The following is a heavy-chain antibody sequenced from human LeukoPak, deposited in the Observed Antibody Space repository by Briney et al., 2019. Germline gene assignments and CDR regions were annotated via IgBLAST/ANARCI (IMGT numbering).Heavy chain of an antibody. D-gene: IGHD2-21*02. J-gene: IGHJ4*02. CDR3: ARDPCAFRRCYSPYYFDY. CDR1: SGSISSSSYY. V-gene: IGHV4-39*07. CDR2: SYYSGST. Sequence: SETLSLTCTVSSGSISSSSYYWGWIRQPPGKGLEWIGSSYYSGSTYYNPALKSRFTISVDTSTNQFSLKLSSVTAADTAVYYCARDPCAFRRCYSPYYFDYWGQGTLVIVSS.